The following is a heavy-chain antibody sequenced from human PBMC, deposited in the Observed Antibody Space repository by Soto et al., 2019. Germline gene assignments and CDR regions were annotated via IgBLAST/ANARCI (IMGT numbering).Heavy chain of an antibody. D-gene: IGHD3-22*01. J-gene: IGHJ4*02. Sequence: SETLSLTCTVSGDSITSYYWSWIRQSPGKGPEWIGYVHHSGTTDYNPSLESRVTMSLDTSKNRFSLKLDAVTTADTAVYYCARLGGYYQAFDQWGQGSLVTVS. CDR2: VHHSGTT. V-gene: IGHV4-59*01. CDR1: GDSITSYY. CDR3: ARLGGYYQAFDQ.